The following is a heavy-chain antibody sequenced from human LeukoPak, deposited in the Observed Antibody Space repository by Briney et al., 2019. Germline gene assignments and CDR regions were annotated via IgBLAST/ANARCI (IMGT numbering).Heavy chain of an antibody. J-gene: IGHJ6*03. CDR1: GFTFDDYG. CDR3: ARGALVVAATRTAYYYYMDV. CDR2: INWNGGST. D-gene: IGHD2-15*01. Sequence: PGGSLRLSCAASGFTFDDYGMSWVRQAPGKGLEWVSGINWNGGSTGYADSVKGRFTISRDNAKNSLYLQMNSLRAEDTALYYCARGALVVAATRTAYYYYMDVWGKGTTVTVSS. V-gene: IGHV3-20*04.